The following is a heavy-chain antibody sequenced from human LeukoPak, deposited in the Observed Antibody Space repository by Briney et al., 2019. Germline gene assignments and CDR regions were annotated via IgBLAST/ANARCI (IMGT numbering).Heavy chain of an antibody. J-gene: IGHJ4*02. CDR1: GGSISSGDYY. CDR3: ARDFPYCSSTSCYVR. D-gene: IGHD2-2*01. CDR2: IHSSGSS. V-gene: IGHV4-30-4*01. Sequence: PSQTLSLTCTVSGGSISSGDYYWNWIRQPPGKGLEWIGYIHSSGSSYYNPSLKSRVTISLDTSENQLSLRLSSVTAADTAVYYCARDFPYCSSTSCYVRWGQGTLVTVSS.